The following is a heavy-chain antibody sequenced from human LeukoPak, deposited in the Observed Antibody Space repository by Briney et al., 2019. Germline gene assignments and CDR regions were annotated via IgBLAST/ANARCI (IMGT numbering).Heavy chain of an antibody. CDR1: GFTFSSYA. CDR2: IPFDASNK. CDR3: ARDLANIHTTGSTYDAFDI. D-gene: IGHD1-1*01. Sequence: GGSLRLSCAASGFTFSSYAMHWVRQAPGKGLEWVAVIPFDASNKYYADSVKGRFTISRDNSKNTLYLQMNSLRDEDTSVYYCARDLANIHTTGSTYDAFDIWGQGTMVTVSS. J-gene: IGHJ3*02. V-gene: IGHV3-30*04.